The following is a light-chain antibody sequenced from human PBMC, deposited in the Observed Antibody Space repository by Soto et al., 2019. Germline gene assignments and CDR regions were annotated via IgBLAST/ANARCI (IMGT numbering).Light chain of an antibody. Sequence: EIVMTQSPATLSVSPGEGATLSCRASQSVGSNLAWYQQKPGQAPRLLIYGASARAAGVPTRFSGSGSGTDFTLAISSLQSEDFAVYYCQQDYMWPPKTFGQGTKLEIK. CDR2: GAS. CDR3: QQDYMWPPKT. J-gene: IGKJ2*01. CDR1: QSVGSN. V-gene: IGKV3-15*01.